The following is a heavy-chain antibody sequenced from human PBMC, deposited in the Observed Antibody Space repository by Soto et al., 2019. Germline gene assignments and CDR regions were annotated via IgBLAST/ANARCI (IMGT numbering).Heavy chain of an antibody. J-gene: IGHJ4*02. CDR1: GGSISSGGYY. V-gene: IGHV4-31*03. Sequence: PSETLSLTCTVSGGSISSGGYYWSWTRQHPGKGLEWIGYIYYSGSTYYNPSLKSRVTISVDTSKNQFSLKLSSVTAADTAVYYCARVERALWGTSDYWGQGTLVTVSS. CDR2: IYYSGST. D-gene: IGHD1-1*01. CDR3: ARVERALWGTSDY.